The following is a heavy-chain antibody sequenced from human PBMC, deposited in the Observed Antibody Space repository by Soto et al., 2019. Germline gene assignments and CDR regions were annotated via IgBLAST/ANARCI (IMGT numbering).Heavy chain of an antibody. CDR3: ARRWGGTFDY. CDR2: IYHSGST. CDR1: GGSISSGGYS. J-gene: IGHJ4*02. V-gene: IGHV4-30-2*02. Sequence: PSETLSLTCAVSGGSISSGGYSWSCIRQPPGKGLEWIGYIYHSGSTYYNPSLKSRVTISVDRSKNQFSLKLSSVTAADTAVYYCARRWGGTFDYWGQGTLVTVSS. D-gene: IGHD2-21*01.